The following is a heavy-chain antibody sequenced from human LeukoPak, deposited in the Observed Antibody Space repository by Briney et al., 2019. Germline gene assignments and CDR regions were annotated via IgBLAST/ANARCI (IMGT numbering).Heavy chain of an antibody. CDR2: IYTSGST. CDR1: GGSISSGSYY. CDR3: ARQFVTRILYFYDY. J-gene: IGHJ4*02. Sequence: SETLSLTCTVSGGSISSGSYYWSWIRQPAGKRLEWIGRIYTSGSTYYNPSLKSRVTISVDTSKNQFSLKLSSVTAADTAVYYCARQFVTRILYFYDYWGQGTLVTVSS. V-gene: IGHV4-61*02. D-gene: IGHD2-8*01.